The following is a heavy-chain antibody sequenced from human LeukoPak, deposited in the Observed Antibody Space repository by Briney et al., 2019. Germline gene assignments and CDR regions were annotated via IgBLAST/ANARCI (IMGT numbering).Heavy chain of an antibody. V-gene: IGHV3-21*01. CDR1: GFTLSSYN. D-gene: IGHD6-13*01. CDR2: ISYRSSDI. CDR3: ARVYSSSWYSGYLYMDL. J-gene: IGHJ6*03. Sequence: GGSLRLSCAASGFTLSSYNMKLVRQAPGKGLEWVSSISYRSSDIEYADSVRGRFTISRDNAKQSLFLQMSGLRAEDTAAYYCARVYSSSWYSGYLYMDLWGKGTTVTVSS.